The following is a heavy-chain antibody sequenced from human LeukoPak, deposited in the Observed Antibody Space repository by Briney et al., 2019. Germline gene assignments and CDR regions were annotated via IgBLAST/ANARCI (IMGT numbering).Heavy chain of an antibody. CDR1: GGSFSGYY. J-gene: IGHJ4*02. CDR2: INHSGST. CDR3: ARFRGSGYPL. V-gene: IGHV4-34*01. Sequence: SETLSLTCAVYGGSFSGYYWSWIRQPPGKGLEWIGEINHSGSTNYNPSLKSRVTISVDTSKNQFSLKLSSVTAADTAVYYCARFRGSGYPLWGQGTLVTVSS. D-gene: IGHD3-22*01.